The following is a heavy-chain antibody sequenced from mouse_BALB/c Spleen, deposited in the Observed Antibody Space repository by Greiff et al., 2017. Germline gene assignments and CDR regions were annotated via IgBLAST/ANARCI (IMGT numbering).Heavy chain of an antibody. Sequence: EVKLMESGGGLVKPGGSLKLSCAASGFTFSSYAMSWVRQSPEKRLEWVAEISSGGSYTYYPDTVTGRFTISRDNAKNTLYLEMSSLRSEDTAMYYCARDWGTTGFAYWGQGTLVTVSA. D-gene: IGHD1-1*01. V-gene: IGHV5-9-4*01. J-gene: IGHJ3*01. CDR1: GFTFSSYA. CDR2: ISSGGSYT. CDR3: ARDWGTTGFAY.